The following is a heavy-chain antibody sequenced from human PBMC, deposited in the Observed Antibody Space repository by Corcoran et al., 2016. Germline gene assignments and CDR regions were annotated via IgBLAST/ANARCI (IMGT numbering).Heavy chain of an antibody. CDR3: ARGRTVTTPLCWFDP. D-gene: IGHD4-17*01. Sequence: QVQLQQWGAGLLKPSETLSLTCAVYGGSFSGYYWSWIRQPPGKGLEWIGEINHSGSTNYNPSLKSRVTISVDTSKNQFSLKLSSVTAADTAVYYCARGRTVTTPLCWFDPWGQGTLVTVSS. CDR2: INHSGST. J-gene: IGHJ5*02. V-gene: IGHV4-34*01. CDR1: GGSFSGYY.